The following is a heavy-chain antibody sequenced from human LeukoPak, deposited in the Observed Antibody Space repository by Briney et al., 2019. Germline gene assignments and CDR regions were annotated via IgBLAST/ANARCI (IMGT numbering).Heavy chain of an antibody. D-gene: IGHD2-15*01. CDR1: GYTFDDHG. V-gene: IGHV3-20*04. CDR3: ARDTDSSFDY. Sequence: GGSLRLSCAASGYTFDDHGMSWVRQAPGKGLEWVSGINWNGGSTGYADSVKGRFTISRDNAKNSLHLQMNSLRAEDTAVYYCARDTDSSFDYWGQGTLVTVSS. CDR2: INWNGGST. J-gene: IGHJ4*02.